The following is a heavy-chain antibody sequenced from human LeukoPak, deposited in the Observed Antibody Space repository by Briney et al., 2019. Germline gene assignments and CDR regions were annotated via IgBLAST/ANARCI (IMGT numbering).Heavy chain of an antibody. CDR1: GFTFRSYG. D-gene: IGHD1-26*01. Sequence: EGSLRLSCAASGFTFRSYGMNWVRQAPGKGLEWVSYITSSGSTIYYADSVKGRFTISRDNAKTSLYLQMNSLRAEDTAVYYCASEFIVGATFDYWGQGTLVTVSS. CDR3: ASEFIVGATFDY. J-gene: IGHJ4*02. CDR2: ITSSGSTI. V-gene: IGHV3-48*03.